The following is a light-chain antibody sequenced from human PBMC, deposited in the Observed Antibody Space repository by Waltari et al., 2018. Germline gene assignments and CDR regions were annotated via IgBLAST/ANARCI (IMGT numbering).Light chain of an antibody. CDR1: QAINNF. CDR2: GAS. CDR3: QKYNSAPFT. J-gene: IGKJ3*01. Sequence: DIQLTQSPCSLSASVGDRVTITCRASQAINNFLAWSQQKPGKRPRFLIYGASTLQTGVPSRFSGSGSGTDFTLSIDSLQPEDVATYYCQKYNSAPFTVGPGTKVDLK. V-gene: IGKV1-27*01.